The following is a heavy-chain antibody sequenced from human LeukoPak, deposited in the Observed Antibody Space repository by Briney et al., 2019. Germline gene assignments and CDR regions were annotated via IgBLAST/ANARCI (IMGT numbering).Heavy chain of an antibody. V-gene: IGHV4-59*01. CDR1: GGSISSYY. Sequence: SETLSLTCTVSGGSISSYYWSWIRQPPGKGLEWIGYMYYRGSTNYNPSLKSRVTISVDTSKNQFSLKLSSVTAADTAVYYCARGDYCSGGSCYWPYYYYYYMDVWGKGTTVTVSS. CDR2: MYYRGST. J-gene: IGHJ6*03. CDR3: ARGDYCSGGSCYWPYYYYYYMDV. D-gene: IGHD2-15*01.